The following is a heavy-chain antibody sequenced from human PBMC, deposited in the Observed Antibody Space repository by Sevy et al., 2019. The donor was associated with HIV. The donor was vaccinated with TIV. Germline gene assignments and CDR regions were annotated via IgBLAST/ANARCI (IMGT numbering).Heavy chain of an antibody. CDR1: GFIFSSHW. CDR2: IKGEGSSR. V-gene: IGHV3-74*01. J-gene: IGHJ6*02. CDR3: VRVRITGAPYYYYGMDV. D-gene: IGHD1-20*01. Sequence: GGSLRLSCAASGFIFSSHWMHWVRQAPGKGLMWVSRIKGEGSSRSYADSVEGRFTISRDNAKNTLYLQMNSLRADDTAVYYCVRVRITGAPYYYYGMDVWGQGTTVTVSS.